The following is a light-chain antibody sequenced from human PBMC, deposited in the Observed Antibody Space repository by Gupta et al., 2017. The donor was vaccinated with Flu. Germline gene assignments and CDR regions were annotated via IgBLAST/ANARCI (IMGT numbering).Light chain of an antibody. J-gene: IGKJ2*01. CDR1: QSVLSNSNNRNY. Sequence: DIVMTQSPDSLAVSLGERATINCKSSQSVLSNSNNRNYLTWYQQKPGQPPKLLIYWASTRESGVPDRFSGSGSGTDFTLTISSLQAEDVAVYYCQQYYSTPLTFGQWTKLEIK. CDR3: QQYYSTPLT. V-gene: IGKV4-1*01. CDR2: WAS.